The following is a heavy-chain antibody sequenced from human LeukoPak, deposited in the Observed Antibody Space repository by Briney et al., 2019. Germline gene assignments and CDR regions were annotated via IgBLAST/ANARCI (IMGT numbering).Heavy chain of an antibody. J-gene: IGHJ4*02. CDR1: GYTFTSYG. Sequence: ASVKVSCKASGYTFTSYGISWVRQAPGQGLEWMGWISAYNGNTNYAQKLQGRVTMTTDTSTSTAYMELRSLRSDDTAVYYCARVDSSGYYIGYFDYWGQGTLVTVSS. V-gene: IGHV1-18*01. D-gene: IGHD3-22*01. CDR3: ARVDSSGYYIGYFDY. CDR2: ISAYNGNT.